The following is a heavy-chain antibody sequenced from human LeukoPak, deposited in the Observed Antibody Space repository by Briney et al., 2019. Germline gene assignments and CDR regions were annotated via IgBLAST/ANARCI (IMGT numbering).Heavy chain of an antibody. D-gene: IGHD3-22*01. CDR3: ARGTYYYDSSGYATVPDY. CDR1: GYTFTGYY. CDR2: INPNSGGT. Sequence: ASVKVSCKASGYTFTGYYMHWVRQAPGQGLEWMGWINPNSGGTNYAQKFQGRVTMTRDTSISTAYMELSRLRSDDTAVYYCARGTYYYDSSGYATVPDYWGQGTLVTVSS. V-gene: IGHV1-2*02. J-gene: IGHJ4*02.